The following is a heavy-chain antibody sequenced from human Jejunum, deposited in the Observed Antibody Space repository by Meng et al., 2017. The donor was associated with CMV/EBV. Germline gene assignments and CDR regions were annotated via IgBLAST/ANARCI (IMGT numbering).Heavy chain of an antibody. CDR2: IYYSGST. CDR1: GGSFSSSY. D-gene: IGHD1/OR15-1a*01. Sequence: CPVAGGSFSSSYWCWFRQPPGKGLEWIGYIYYSGSTNYNPSLKSRVTISVDTSKNQFSLKLSSVTAADTAVYYCARNKAGNWFDPWGQGTLVTVSS. CDR3: ARNKAGNWFDP. V-gene: IGHV4-59*01. J-gene: IGHJ5*02.